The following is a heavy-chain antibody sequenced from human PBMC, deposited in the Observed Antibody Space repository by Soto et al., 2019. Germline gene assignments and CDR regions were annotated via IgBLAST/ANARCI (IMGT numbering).Heavy chain of an antibody. J-gene: IGHJ5*02. V-gene: IGHV1-69*13. Sequence: GASVKVSCKASGGTFSSYAISWGRQAPGQGLEWMGGIIPIFGTANYAQKFQGRVTITADESTSTAYMELSSLRSEDTAVYYCASGPLVYNNWFDPWGQGTLVTVSS. CDR2: IIPIFGTA. CDR1: GGTFSSYA. CDR3: ASGPLVYNNWFDP. D-gene: IGHD1-20*01.